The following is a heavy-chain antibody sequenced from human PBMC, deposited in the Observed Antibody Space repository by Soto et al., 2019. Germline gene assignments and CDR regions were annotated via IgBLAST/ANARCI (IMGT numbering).Heavy chain of an antibody. CDR3: ASTLYSSSWYNWFDP. Sequence: NPSETLSLTCTVSGGSISSSSYYWGWIRQPPGKGLEWIGSIYYSGSTYYNPSLKSRVTISVDTSKNQFSLKLSSVTAADTAVYYCASTLYSSSWYNWFDPWGQGTLVTVSS. CDR2: IYYSGST. J-gene: IGHJ5*02. V-gene: IGHV4-39*01. D-gene: IGHD6-13*01. CDR1: GGSISSSSYY.